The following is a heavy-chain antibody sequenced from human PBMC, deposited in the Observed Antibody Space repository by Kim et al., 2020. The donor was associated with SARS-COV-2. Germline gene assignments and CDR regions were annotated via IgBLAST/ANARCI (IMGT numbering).Heavy chain of an antibody. D-gene: IGHD6-19*01. CDR3: ARDGKMLWLVGLFDF. CDR1: GYTFSNYG. CDR2: ISGYNENT. J-gene: IGHJ4*02. Sequence: ASVKVSCRTSGYTFSNYGVTWVRQAPGHGLEWMGWISGYNENTKYAKSLQGRVSLTTDPSTNTAYMELRSLRYDDTAVYYCARDGKMLWLVGLFDFWGQGSLVTVSS. V-gene: IGHV1-18*01.